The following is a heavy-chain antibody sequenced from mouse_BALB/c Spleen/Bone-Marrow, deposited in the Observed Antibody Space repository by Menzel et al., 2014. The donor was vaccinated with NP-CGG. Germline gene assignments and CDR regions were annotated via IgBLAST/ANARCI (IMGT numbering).Heavy chain of an antibody. CDR1: GYTFTNYW. D-gene: IGHD2-1*01. V-gene: IGHV1S132*01. Sequence: VQVVESGAELVKPGASVKLSCKTSGYTFTNYWIQWVKQRPGQGLGWIGEIFPGIGTTYYNEKFKGKATLTIDTSSSTAYMQLSSLTSEDSAVYFSARGGNYGYWGQGTTLTVSS. J-gene: IGHJ2*01. CDR2: IFPGIGTT. CDR3: ARGGNYGY.